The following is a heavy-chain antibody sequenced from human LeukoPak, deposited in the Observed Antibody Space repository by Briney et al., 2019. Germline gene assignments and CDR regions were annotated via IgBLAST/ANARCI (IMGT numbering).Heavy chain of an antibody. J-gene: IGHJ4*02. Sequence: GASVKVSCKASGYTFTGYYMHWVRQAPGQGLEWMGWINPNSGGTNYAQKFQGRVTMTRDTPTSTVYMELSSLRSEDTAVYYCARDGSAYGSGSYYDYWGQGTLVTVSS. D-gene: IGHD3-10*01. CDR1: GYTFTGYY. CDR2: INPNSGGT. CDR3: ARDGSAYGSGSYYDY. V-gene: IGHV1-2*02.